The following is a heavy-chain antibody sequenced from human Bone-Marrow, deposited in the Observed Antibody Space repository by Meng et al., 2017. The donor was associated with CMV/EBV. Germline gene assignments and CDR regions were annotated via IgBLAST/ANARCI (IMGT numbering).Heavy chain of an antibody. J-gene: IGHJ6*02. CDR2: ISGSGGST. D-gene: IGHD6-13*01. Sequence: GGSLRLSWAPSGLTFSSYAISWVRQAPGKGLEWVSAISGSGGSTYYADSVKGRFTISRDNAKNSRYLQMNSLRAEDTAVYYCARLAATGRRMDVWGPGTTVTVSS. CDR3: ARLAATGRRMDV. V-gene: IGHV3-23*01. CDR1: GLTFSSYA.